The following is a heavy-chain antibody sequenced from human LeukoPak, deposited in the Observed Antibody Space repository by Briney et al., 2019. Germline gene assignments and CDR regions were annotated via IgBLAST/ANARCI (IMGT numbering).Heavy chain of an antibody. J-gene: IGHJ4*02. Sequence: SETLSLTCAVYGGSFSGYYWSWIRQPPGKGLEWIGEIYHSGSTNYNPSLKSRVTIAVDKFKNQFSLKLSSVTAADTAVYYCARASHDYGDYSHFDYWGQGTLVTVSS. V-gene: IGHV4-34*01. CDR3: ARASHDYGDYSHFDY. CDR2: IYHSGST. D-gene: IGHD4-17*01. CDR1: GGSFSGYY.